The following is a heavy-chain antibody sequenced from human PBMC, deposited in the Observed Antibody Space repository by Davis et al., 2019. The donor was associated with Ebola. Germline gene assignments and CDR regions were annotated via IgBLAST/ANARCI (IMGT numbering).Heavy chain of an antibody. Sequence: GESLKISCAASGFTVSSNYMSWVRQAPGKGLEWVASISGSGDSTYYAESMKGRLAIARDNSKNTLYLQMDSLRAEDTAVYYCAKSGYQKLWIFEQWGQGTLVTVSS. CDR2: ISGSGDST. CDR3: AKSGYQKLWIFEQ. D-gene: IGHD2-2*01. J-gene: IGHJ4*02. CDR1: GFTVSSNY. V-gene: IGHV3-23*01.